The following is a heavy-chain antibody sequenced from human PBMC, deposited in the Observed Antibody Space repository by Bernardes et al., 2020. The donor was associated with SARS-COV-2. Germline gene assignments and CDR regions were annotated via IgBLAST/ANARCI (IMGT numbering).Heavy chain of an antibody. CDR1: GFSISDYY. CDR3: ARLDYYDSSRLDF. V-gene: IGHV3-53*01. CDR2: LYRGGSV. J-gene: IGHJ4*02. D-gene: IGHD3-22*01. Sequence: GGSLRLSCVVSGFSISDYYMSWVRQAPGKGLEWVSVLYRGGSVAYTESVKGRFTFSSDTSKNTLYLQMNSLRAEDTAVYYCARLDYYDSSRLDFWGQGTPVSVSS.